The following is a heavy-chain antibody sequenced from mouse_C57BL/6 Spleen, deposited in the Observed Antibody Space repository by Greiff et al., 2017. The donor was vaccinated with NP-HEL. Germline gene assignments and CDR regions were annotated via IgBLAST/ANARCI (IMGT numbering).Heavy chain of an antibody. CDR3: ARSVLLLRYESYAMDY. Sequence: QVQLQQPGAELVMPGASVKLSCKASGYTFTSYWMHWVKQRPGQGLEWIGEIDPSDSYTNYNQKFKGKSTLTVDKSSSTAYMQLSSLTSEDSAVYYCARSVLLLRYESYAMDYWGQGTSVTVSS. CDR2: IDPSDSYT. J-gene: IGHJ4*01. V-gene: IGHV1-69*01. D-gene: IGHD1-1*01. CDR1: GYTFTSYW.